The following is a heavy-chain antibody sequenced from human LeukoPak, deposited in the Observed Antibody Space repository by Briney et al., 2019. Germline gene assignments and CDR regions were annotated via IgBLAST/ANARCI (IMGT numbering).Heavy chain of an antibody. J-gene: IGHJ6*04. CDR1: GDSVASNSAA. Sequence: SQTLSLTCAISGDSVASNSAAWNWITQSPSRGLEWLGRTYYRSKWYNDYAVSVKSRITINPDTSKNQFSLQLNSVTPEDTAVYYCARSLGGGWYYYYGMDVWGKGTTVTVSS. CDR3: ARSLGGGWYYYYGMDV. D-gene: IGHD6-19*01. CDR2: TYYRSKWYN. V-gene: IGHV6-1*01.